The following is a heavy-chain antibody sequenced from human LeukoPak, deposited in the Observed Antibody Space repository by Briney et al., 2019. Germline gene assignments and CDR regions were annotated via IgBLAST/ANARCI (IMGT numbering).Heavy chain of an antibody. CDR1: GGSINNDY. CDR2: IYYSGST. V-gene: IGHV4-59*01. J-gene: IGHJ5*02. D-gene: IGHD3-10*01. CDR3: ARGLRGLLLFDP. Sequence: SETLSLTCTVSGGSINNDYWSWIRQPPGKGLEWIGYIYYSGSTNYNPSLKSRVTISVDTSKNQFSLKLSSVTAADTAVYYCARGLRGLLLFDPWGQGTLVTVSS.